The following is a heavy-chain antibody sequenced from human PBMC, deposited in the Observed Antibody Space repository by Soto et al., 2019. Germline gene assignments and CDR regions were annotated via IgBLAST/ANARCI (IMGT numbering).Heavy chain of an antibody. Sequence: QVQLVQSGAEVKKPGASVKVSCKASGYTFTDYYMHWVRQAPGQGLEWMGWINPNGGGTNYAQKFQDWVTMTRDTSISTAYMELSRLKSDDTAVYYCAREVVVCAIYGRAVWGQGTKVTVSS. J-gene: IGHJ6*02. D-gene: IGHD2-15*01. V-gene: IGHV1-2*04. CDR1: GYTFTDYY. CDR2: INPNGGGT. CDR3: AREVVVCAIYGRAV.